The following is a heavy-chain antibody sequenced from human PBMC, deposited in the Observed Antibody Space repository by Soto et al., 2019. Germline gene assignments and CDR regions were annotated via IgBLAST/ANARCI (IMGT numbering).Heavy chain of an antibody. CDR1: GFTVSSNY. D-gene: IGHD3-9*01. Sequence: GGSLRLSCAASGFTVSSNYMSWVRQAPGKGLEWVSVIYSGGSTYYADSVKGRFTISRDNSKNTLYLQMNSLRAEDTAVYYCGRAGTTYDYDILTGYSSGDAFDIWGQGTMVTVSS. J-gene: IGHJ3*02. V-gene: IGHV3-66*01. CDR3: GRAGTTYDYDILTGYSSGDAFDI. CDR2: IYSGGST.